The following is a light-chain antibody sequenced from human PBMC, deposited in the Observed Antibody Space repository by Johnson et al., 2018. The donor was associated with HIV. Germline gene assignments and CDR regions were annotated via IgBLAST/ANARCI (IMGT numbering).Light chain of an antibody. CDR2: ENN. V-gene: IGLV1-51*02. CDR1: GSNIGNTY. J-gene: IGLJ1*01. CDR3: GIWHSSLSAGGV. Sequence: QSVLTQPPSVSAAPGQKVTISCSGSGSNIGNTYVSWYQHLPGTAPKLLIYENNKRPSGIPDRFSGSKSATSAPLGINGLQPGDEAVYYCGIWHSSLSAGGVFGTGTKVTVL.